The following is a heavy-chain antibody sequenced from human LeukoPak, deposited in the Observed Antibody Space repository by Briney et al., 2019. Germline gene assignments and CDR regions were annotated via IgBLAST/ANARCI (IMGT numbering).Heavy chain of an antibody. CDR1: GFTFSSYE. Sequence: GGSLRLSCAASGFTFSSYEMNWVRQAPGKGLEWVSYSSSSGSTIYYADSVKGRFTISRDNAKNSLNLQMNSLRAEDTAVYYCARVKGSGCYEVDYWGQGTLVTVSS. D-gene: IGHD6-19*01. J-gene: IGHJ4*02. CDR3: ARVKGSGCYEVDY. V-gene: IGHV3-48*03. CDR2: SSSSGSTI.